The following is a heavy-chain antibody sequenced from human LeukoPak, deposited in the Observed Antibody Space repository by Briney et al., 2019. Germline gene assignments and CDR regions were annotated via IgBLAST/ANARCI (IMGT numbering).Heavy chain of an antibody. CDR2: ISSSGSTI. CDR3: ARDSVYGDYGMDV. Sequence: GGSLRLSCAASGFTFSSYEMNWVRQAPGKGLEWVSYISSSGSTIYYADSVKGRFTISRDNAKNSLYLQMNSLRAEDTAVYYCARDSVYGDYGMDVWGQGTSATVSS. D-gene: IGHD4-17*01. J-gene: IGHJ6*02. V-gene: IGHV3-48*03. CDR1: GFTFSSYE.